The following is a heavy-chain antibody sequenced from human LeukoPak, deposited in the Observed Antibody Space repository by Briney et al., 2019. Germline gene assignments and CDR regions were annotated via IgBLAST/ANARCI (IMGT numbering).Heavy chain of an antibody. V-gene: IGHV4-30-4*01. CDR3: ARGKMATIGH. D-gene: IGHD5-24*01. Sequence: SETLSLTCTVSGGSINGGAYYWSWIRQSPGKGLEWIGYIYYSGRTYHNPSLESRVTMSLDTSKNQFSLKLASVTAADTAVYFCARGKMATIGHWGQGTLVTVSS. CDR1: GGSINGGAYY. CDR2: IYYSGRT. J-gene: IGHJ4*02.